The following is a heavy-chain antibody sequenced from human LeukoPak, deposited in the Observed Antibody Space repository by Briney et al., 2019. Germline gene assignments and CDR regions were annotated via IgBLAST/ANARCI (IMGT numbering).Heavy chain of an antibody. CDR1: GGPFSGYY. Sequence: SETLSLTCAVYGGPFSGYYWTWIRQPPGKGLGWIGEINHTGSTNYTPTLKTRATISADTSNNQFYLKLNSVTAADTAVYYCAIGWRSASTAKRGGSYWYFDLWARGTLVTVSS. V-gene: IGHV4-34*01. CDR3: AIGWRSASTAKRGGSYWYFDL. CDR2: INHTGST. D-gene: IGHD1-26*01. J-gene: IGHJ2*01.